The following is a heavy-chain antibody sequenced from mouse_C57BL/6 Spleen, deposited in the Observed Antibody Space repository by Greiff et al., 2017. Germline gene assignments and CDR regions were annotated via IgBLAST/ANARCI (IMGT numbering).Heavy chain of an antibody. CDR1: GYSFTGYF. CDR2: INPYNGDT. J-gene: IGHJ2*01. V-gene: IGHV1-20*01. D-gene: IGHD2-10*01. Sequence: VQLQQSGPELVKPGDSVKISCKASGYSFTGYFMNWVMQSHGKSLEWIGRINPYNGDTFYNQKFKGKATLTVDKSSSTAHMELRSLTSEDSAVYYCARRPYYGNCFDYWGQGTTLTVSS. CDR3: ARRPYYGNCFDY.